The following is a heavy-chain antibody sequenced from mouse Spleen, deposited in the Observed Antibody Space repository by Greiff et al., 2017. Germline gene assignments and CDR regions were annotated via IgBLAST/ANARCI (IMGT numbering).Heavy chain of an antibody. CDR1: GYTFTSYV. V-gene: IGHV1-14*01. J-gene: IGHJ1*01. CDR3: ARWYYGSSSWYFDV. CDR2: INPYNDGT. Sequence: EVKLMESGPELVKPGASVKMSCKASGYTFTSYVMHWVKQKPGQGLEWIGYINPYNDGTKYNEKFKGKATLTSDKSSSTAYMELSSLTSEDSAVYYCARWYYGSSSWYFDVWGAGTTVTVSS. D-gene: IGHD1-1*01.